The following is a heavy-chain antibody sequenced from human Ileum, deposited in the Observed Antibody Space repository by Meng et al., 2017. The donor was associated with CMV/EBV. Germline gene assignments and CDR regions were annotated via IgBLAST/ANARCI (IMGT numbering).Heavy chain of an antibody. CDR2: IIPIFGTA. J-gene: IGHJ4*02. D-gene: IGHD2-2*01. CDR3: ARDYGCSSTSCYAY. V-gene: IGHV1-69*05. Sequence: SGGTFSSYAISWVRQAPGQGLGWMGGIIPIFGTANYAQKFQGRVTITTDESTSTAYMELSSLRSEDTAVYYCARDYGCSSTSCYAYWGQGTLVTVSS. CDR1: GGTFSSYA.